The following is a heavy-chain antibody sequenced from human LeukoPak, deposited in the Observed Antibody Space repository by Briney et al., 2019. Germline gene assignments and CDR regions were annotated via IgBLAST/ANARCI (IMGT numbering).Heavy chain of an antibody. V-gene: IGHV3-11*04. CDR1: GFTFSDYY. CDR2: ISSSGSTI. J-gene: IGHJ6*04. D-gene: IGHD3-10*02. Sequence: GGSLRLSCAASGFTFSDYYMNWVRQAPGKGLEWVSYISSSGSTIYYADSVKGRFTISRDNAKNSLYLQMNSLRAEDTTVYYCAELGITMIGGVWGKGTTVTISS. CDR3: AELGITMIGGV.